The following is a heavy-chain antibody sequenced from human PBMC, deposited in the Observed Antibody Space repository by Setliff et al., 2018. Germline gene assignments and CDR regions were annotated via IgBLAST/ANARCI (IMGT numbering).Heavy chain of an antibody. CDR1: GYTFTTYG. J-gene: IGHJ3*02. V-gene: IGHV1-18*04. D-gene: IGHD7-27*01. CDR2: IGARNVKT. Sequence: GGLVQVSCKASGYTFTTYGISWVRQAPGQGLEWMGWIGARNVKTNYAQKFQDRVTMTTDTPTSTGYMELRSLTSDDTGVYYCARRWETGDQDAYDIWGQGTKVTVS. CDR3: ARRWETGDQDAYDI.